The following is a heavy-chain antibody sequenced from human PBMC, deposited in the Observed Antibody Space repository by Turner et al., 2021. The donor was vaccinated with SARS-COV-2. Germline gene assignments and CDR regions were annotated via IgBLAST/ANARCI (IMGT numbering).Heavy chain of an antibody. CDR2: IGTAGDT. D-gene: IGHD3-22*01. J-gene: IGHJ4*02. V-gene: IGHV3-13*04. Sequence: EVQLVESGGGLVKPGGSLRLSCAASGFTFSSYDMHWVRQATGKGLEWVSVIGTAGDTYYPGSVKGRFTISRENAKNSLYLQMNTLRAGDTAVYYCARANYDSSGYYCYFDYWGQGTLVTVSS. CDR3: ARANYDSSGYYCYFDY. CDR1: GFTFSSYD.